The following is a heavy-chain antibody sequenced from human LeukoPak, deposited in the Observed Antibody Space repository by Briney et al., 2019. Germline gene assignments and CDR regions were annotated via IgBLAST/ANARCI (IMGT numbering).Heavy chain of an antibody. D-gene: IGHD6-19*01. CDR3: ASILRSIAVAGTIDY. CDR1: GGSISSSSYY. V-gene: IGHV4-39*07. CDR2: IYYSGST. Sequence: SETLSLTCTVSGGSISSSSYYWGWLRQPPGKGLEWIGSIYYSGSTYYNPSLKSRVTISVVTSKHQFSLKLSSVTAADTAVYYCASILRSIAVAGTIDYWGQGTLVTVSS. J-gene: IGHJ4*02.